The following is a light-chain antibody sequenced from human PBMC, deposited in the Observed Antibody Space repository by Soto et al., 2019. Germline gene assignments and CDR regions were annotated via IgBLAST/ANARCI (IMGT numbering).Light chain of an antibody. J-gene: IGLJ1*01. V-gene: IGLV2-14*01. CDR2: EVS. Sequence: QSVLTQPASVSGSPGQSITISCTGTSRDVGGYNYVSWYQQHPGKAPKLMIYEVSNRPIGVSNRFSGSKSGNTASLTISGLQAEDEADYYCSSYTSSSTYVFGTGTKVTVL. CDR1: SRDVGGYNY. CDR3: SSYTSSSTYV.